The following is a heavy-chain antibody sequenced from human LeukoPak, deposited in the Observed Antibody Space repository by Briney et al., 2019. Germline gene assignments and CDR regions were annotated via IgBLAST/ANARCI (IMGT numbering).Heavy chain of an antibody. V-gene: IGHV4-34*01. Sequence: SETLSLTCALYDGSFSASYWSWIRQPPGKGLEWIWEINHSGSTNYNPSLKSRVTISVDTSKNQLSLKLSSVTAADTAVYYCARRPYSSGNYKGAFDIWGQGTMVTVSS. D-gene: IGHD3-10*01. J-gene: IGHJ3*02. CDR3: ARRPYSSGNYKGAFDI. CDR1: DGSFSASY. CDR2: INHSGST.